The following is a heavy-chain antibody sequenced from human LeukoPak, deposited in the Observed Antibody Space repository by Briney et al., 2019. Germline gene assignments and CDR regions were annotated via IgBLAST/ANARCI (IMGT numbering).Heavy chain of an antibody. CDR1: GYSISSDYY. CDR2: TSTSGSTI. J-gene: IGHJ4*02. CDR3: AADSPVDY. Sequence: LSLTCTVSGYSISSDYYMSWIRQAPGKGLGWVSYTSTSGSTIYYADSVKGRFTISRDNAKNSLYLQMNSLRAEDTAVYCCAADSPVDYWGQGTLVTVSS. V-gene: IGHV3-11*04.